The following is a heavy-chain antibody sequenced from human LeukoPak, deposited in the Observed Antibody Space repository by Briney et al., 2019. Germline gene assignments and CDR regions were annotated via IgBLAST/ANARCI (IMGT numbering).Heavy chain of an antibody. CDR3: ARDLMFLEGDSK. Sequence: ASVKVSCRASGGTFSSYAISWVRQAPGQGLEWMGGIIPIFGTANYAQKFQGRVTMTRDTSTSTVYMELSSLRSEDTAVYYCARDLMFLEGDSKWGQGTLVTVSS. J-gene: IGHJ4*02. CDR2: IIPIFGTA. CDR1: GGTFSSYA. V-gene: IGHV1-69*05. D-gene: IGHD3-22*01.